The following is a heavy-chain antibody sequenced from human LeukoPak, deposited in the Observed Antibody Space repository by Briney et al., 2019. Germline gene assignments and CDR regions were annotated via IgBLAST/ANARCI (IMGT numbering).Heavy chain of an antibody. Sequence: PGGSLRLSCAASGFTFSSYGMHWVRQAPGKGREWVAFIRYDVSNKYYADSVKGRFTISRDNSKNTLYLQMNSLRAEDTAVYYCAKDDSNYVLDYWGQGTLVTVSS. CDR3: AKDDSNYVLDY. CDR2: IRYDVSNK. J-gene: IGHJ4*02. V-gene: IGHV3-30*02. D-gene: IGHD4-11*01. CDR1: GFTFSSYG.